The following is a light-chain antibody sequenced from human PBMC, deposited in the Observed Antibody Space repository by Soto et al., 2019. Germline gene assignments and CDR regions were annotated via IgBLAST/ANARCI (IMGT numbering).Light chain of an antibody. J-gene: IGKJ3*01. CDR2: DAS. CDR3: QQRSNWPCT. CDR1: QRVSRY. Sequence: EIVLTQSPATLSLSPGERATLSCRASQRVSRYLAWYQQKPGQAPRLLIHDASNRATGIPARFSGSGSGTDFTLTISSLEPEDFAVYYCQQRSNWPCTFGPGTKVDIK. V-gene: IGKV3-11*01.